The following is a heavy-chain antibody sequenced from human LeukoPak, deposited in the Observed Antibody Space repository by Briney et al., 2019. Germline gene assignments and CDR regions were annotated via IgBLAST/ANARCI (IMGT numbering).Heavy chain of an antibody. CDR1: GYTFTGYY. V-gene: IGHV1-2*02. CDR3: ARVPRSAGTTPGYFDY. CDR2: INPNSGGT. D-gene: IGHD1-7*01. Sequence: ASVKVSCKASGYTFTGYYMHWVRQAPGQGLEWMGWINPNSGGTNYAQKFQGRVTMTRDTSISTAYMELSRLRADDTAVYYCARVPRSAGTTPGYFDYWGQGTLVTVSS. J-gene: IGHJ4*02.